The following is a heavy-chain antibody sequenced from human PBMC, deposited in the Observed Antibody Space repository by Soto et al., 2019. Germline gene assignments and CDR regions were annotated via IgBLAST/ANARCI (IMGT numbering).Heavy chain of an antibody. J-gene: IGHJ4*02. V-gene: IGHV4-4*07. D-gene: IGHD3-10*01. CDR1: GGSISRYY. CDR3: ARDLKFGQADY. Sequence: SETLSLTCTVSGGSISRYYWSWIRQPSGKGLEWIGRIYTSGSTNYNPSLKSRVTMSVDTSKNQFSLKLSSVTAADTAVYYCARDLKFGQADYWGQGSQVTVSS. CDR2: IYTSGST.